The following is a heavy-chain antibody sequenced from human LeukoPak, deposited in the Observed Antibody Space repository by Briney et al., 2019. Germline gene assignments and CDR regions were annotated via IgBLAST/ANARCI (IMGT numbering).Heavy chain of an antibody. CDR2: ISGNKGGT. CDR3: AKLSQVATIINWFDP. J-gene: IGHJ5*02. Sequence: GGSLRLSCAASGFTFSDYYMSCIRQDPGKGLEWVSAISGNKGGTYYADSVKGRFTISRDNSKNTLYLQMNSLRAEDTAVYYCAKLSQVATIINWFDPWGQGTLVTVSS. CDR1: GFTFSDYY. D-gene: IGHD5-12*01. V-gene: IGHV3-23*01.